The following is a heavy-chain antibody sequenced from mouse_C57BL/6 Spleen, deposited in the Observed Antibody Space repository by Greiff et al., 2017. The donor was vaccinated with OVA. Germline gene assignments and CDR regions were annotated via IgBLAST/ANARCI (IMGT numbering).Heavy chain of an antibody. V-gene: IGHV3-6*01. CDR3: AREDGYYKTPFAY. D-gene: IGHD2-3*01. J-gene: IGHJ3*01. CDR2: ISYDGSH. Sequence: EVKLMESGPGLVKPSQSLSLTCSVTGYSITSGYYWNWLRQFPGNKLDWMGYISYDGSHNYNPSLQNRISITRDTSKNQFFLKLNSGTTEDTATDYCAREDGYYKTPFAYWGQGTLVTVSA. CDR1: GYSITSGYY.